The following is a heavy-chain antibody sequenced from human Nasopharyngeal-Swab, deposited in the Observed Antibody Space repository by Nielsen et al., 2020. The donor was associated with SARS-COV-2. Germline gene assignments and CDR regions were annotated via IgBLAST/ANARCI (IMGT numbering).Heavy chain of an antibody. D-gene: IGHD2-15*01. J-gene: IGHJ6*02. CDR2: IKQDGSEK. CDR1: GFTISSYW. V-gene: IGHV3-7*01. Sequence: GESLKISCASSGFTISSYWMSWVRPAPGKGLEWVANIKQDGSEKYYVDSVKGRFTISRDNAKNSLYLQMNSLRAEDTAVYYCARDLHCSGGSCYSYGMDVWGQGATVTVSS. CDR3: ARDLHCSGGSCYSYGMDV.